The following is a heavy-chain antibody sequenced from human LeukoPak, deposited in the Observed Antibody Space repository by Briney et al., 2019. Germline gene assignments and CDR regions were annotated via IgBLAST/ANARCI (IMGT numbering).Heavy chain of an antibody. CDR2: ISYDGSNK. J-gene: IGHJ6*04. CDR1: GFTFSSYA. V-gene: IGHV3-30*04. Sequence: PGGSLRLSCAASGFTFSSYAMHWVRQAPGKGLEWVAVISYDGSNKYYAHSVKGRFTISRDNSKNTLYLQMNSLRAEDTAVYYCARERVVYYYYYGMDVWGKGTTVTVSS. CDR3: ARERVVYYYYYGMDV.